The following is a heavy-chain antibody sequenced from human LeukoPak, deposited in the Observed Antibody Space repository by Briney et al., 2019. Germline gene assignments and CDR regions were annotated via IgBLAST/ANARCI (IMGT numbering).Heavy chain of an antibody. J-gene: IGHJ4*02. Sequence: SVKVSCKASGGTFSSYAISWVRQAPGQGLEWMGRIIPIFGTANYAQKFQGRVTITTDESTSTAYMELSSLRSEDTAVYYCARDAAADFWTTGYYFDYWGQGTLVTVSS. CDR2: IIPIFGTA. CDR3: ARDAAADFWTTGYYFDY. CDR1: GGTFSSYA. V-gene: IGHV1-69*05. D-gene: IGHD3-3*01.